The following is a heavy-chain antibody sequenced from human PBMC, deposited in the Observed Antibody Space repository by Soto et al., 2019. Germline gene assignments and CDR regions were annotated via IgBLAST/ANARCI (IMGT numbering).Heavy chain of an antibody. V-gene: IGHV3-48*02. J-gene: IGHJ6*02. Sequence: SLRLSCAASGFTFSSYSMNWVRQAPGKGLEWVSYISSSSSTIYYADSVRGRFTISRDNAKNSLYLQMNSLRDEDTAVYYCARYSKGYCSSTSCYFLAYYYYGMDVWGQGTTVTVSS. CDR2: ISSSSSTI. CDR3: ARYSKGYCSSTSCYFLAYYYYGMDV. CDR1: GFTFSSYS. D-gene: IGHD2-2*01.